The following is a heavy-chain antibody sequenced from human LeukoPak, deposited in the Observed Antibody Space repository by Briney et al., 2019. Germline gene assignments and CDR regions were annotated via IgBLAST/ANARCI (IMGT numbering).Heavy chain of an antibody. CDR1: GGPFSGYY. D-gene: IGHD5-12*01. V-gene: IGHV4-34*01. CDR3: AGGGYIGYDRFDF. Sequence: SETLSLTCAVYGGPFSGYYWSWIRQPPGKGLEWIGEINHSGSTTCIPSLKSRVTISVDTSKHQFSLKLGSVTAADTAVYYCAGGGYIGYDRFDFWGQGTLVTVSS. J-gene: IGHJ4*02. CDR2: INHSGST.